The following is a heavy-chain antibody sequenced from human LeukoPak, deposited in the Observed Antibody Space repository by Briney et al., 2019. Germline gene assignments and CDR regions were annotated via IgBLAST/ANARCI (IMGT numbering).Heavy chain of an antibody. CDR2: IWYDGSNK. D-gene: IGHD1-26*01. V-gene: IGHV3-33*01. Sequence: GGSLRLSCAASGFTFSSYGMPWVRQAPGKGLEWVAVIWYDGSNKYYADSVKGRFTISRDNSKNTLYLQMNSLRAEDTAVYYCARGSWPEWFDYWGQGTLVTVSS. CDR1: GFTFSSYG. CDR3: ARGSWPEWFDY. J-gene: IGHJ4*02.